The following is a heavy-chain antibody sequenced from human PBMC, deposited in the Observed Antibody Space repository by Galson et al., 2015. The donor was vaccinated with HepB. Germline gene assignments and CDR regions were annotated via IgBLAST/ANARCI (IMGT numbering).Heavy chain of an antibody. D-gene: IGHD5-24*01. CDR2: IKQDGSAK. V-gene: IGHV3-7*01. J-gene: IGHJ4*02. CDR3: ARWRWIELWRYFDN. CDR1: GFTFSSYW. Sequence: SLRLSCAASGFTFSSYWMTWVRQAPGKGLEWVANIKQDGSAKYYVDSVKGRFTMYRDNARASVYLQMNSLRAEDTAVYYCARWRWIELWRYFDNWGQGILVTVSS.